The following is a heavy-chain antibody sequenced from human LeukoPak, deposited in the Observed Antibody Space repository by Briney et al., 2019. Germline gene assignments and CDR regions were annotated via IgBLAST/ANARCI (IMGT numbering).Heavy chain of an antibody. Sequence: ASVKVSCKVSGYTLTELSMHWVRQAPGKGLEWMGGFDPEDGETIYAQKFQGRVTMTTDTSTSTAYMELRSLRSDDTAVYYCARGDRPGDYYYGMDVWGQGTTVIVS. CDR1: GYTLTELS. CDR3: ARGDRPGDYYYGMDV. J-gene: IGHJ6*02. D-gene: IGHD3-10*01. V-gene: IGHV1-24*01. CDR2: FDPEDGET.